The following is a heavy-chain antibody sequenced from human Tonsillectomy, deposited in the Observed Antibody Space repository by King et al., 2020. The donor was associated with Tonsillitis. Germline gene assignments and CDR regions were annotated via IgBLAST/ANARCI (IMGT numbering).Heavy chain of an antibody. V-gene: IGHV3-30*04. CDR2: ISYDGSND. J-gene: IGHJ4*02. D-gene: IGHD2-15*01. Sequence: VQLVESGGGVVQPGRSLKLSCVASGFTFSSXAIHWVRQAPGKGLEWLAIISYDGSNDYYTDSVKGRFTISRDKSKKTVYLQMNSLRTEDTAVYYCARXXGXXHVVEXGVXXYWGXXTLVTV. CDR3: ARXXGXXHVVEXGVXXY. CDR1: GFTFSSXA.